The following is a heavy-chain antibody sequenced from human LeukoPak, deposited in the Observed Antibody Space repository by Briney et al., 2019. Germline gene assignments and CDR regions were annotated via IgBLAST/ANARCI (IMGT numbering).Heavy chain of an antibody. CDR1: GYTFISYG. J-gene: IGHJ4*02. Sequence: VSVKVSCKASGYTFISYGISWVRQAPGQGLEWMGWISVYNGNTNYAQKLQGRVTMTTDTSTSTAYMEVRSLRSDDTAVYYCARSYDILTGYLRFDYWGQGTLVTVSS. CDR3: ARSYDILTGYLRFDY. CDR2: ISVYNGNT. V-gene: IGHV1-18*01. D-gene: IGHD3-9*01.